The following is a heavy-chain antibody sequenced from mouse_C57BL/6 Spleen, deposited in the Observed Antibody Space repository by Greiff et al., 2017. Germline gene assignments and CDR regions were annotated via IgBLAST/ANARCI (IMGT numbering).Heavy chain of an antibody. J-gene: IGHJ1*03. CDR1: GYTFTDYE. V-gene: IGHV1-15*01. D-gene: IGHD1-1*01. Sequence: VKLQQSGAELVRPGASVTLSCKASGYTFTDYEMHWVKQTPVHGLEWIGAIDPETGGTAYNQKFKGKAILTADKSSSTAYMELRSLTSEDSAVYYCTRDTTVVTRYFDVWGTGTTVTVSS. CDR3: TRDTTVVTRYFDV. CDR2: IDPETGGT.